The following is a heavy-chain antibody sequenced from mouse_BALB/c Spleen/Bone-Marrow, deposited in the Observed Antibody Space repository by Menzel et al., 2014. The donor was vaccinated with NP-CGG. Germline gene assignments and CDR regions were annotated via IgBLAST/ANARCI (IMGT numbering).Heavy chain of an antibody. D-gene: IGHD2-14*01. CDR1: GFNIXDTY. CDR3: AAYYRYDRRFAY. J-gene: IGHJ3*01. V-gene: IGHV14-3*02. CDR2: IDPANGNT. Sequence: EVQRVESGAELVKPGASVKLSCTASGFNIXDTYMHWVKQRPEQGLEWIGRIDPANGNTKYDPTFQGKATITADTSSNTAYLQLSSLTSEDTAVYYCAAYYRYDRRFAYWGQGTLVTVSA.